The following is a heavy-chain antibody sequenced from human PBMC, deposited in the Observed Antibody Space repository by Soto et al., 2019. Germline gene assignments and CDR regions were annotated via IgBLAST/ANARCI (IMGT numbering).Heavy chain of an antibody. D-gene: IGHD3-16*01. Sequence: SVKVSCKASGGTFSSYAISWVRQVPGQGLEWMGGIIPIFGTANYAQKFQGRVTITADKSTSTAYMELSSLRSEDTAVYYCARVYDYVWGRTTAYYYYGMDVWGQGTTVTVSS. CDR2: IIPIFGTA. J-gene: IGHJ6*02. CDR1: GGTFSSYA. V-gene: IGHV1-69*06. CDR3: ARVYDYVWGRTTAYYYYGMDV.